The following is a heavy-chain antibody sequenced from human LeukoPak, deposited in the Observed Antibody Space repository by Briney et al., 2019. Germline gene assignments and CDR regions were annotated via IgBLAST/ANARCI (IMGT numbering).Heavy chain of an antibody. D-gene: IGHD2-2*02. CDR1: GGSISSYY. V-gene: IGHV4-59*01. CDR2: IYYSGTT. Sequence: SETLSLTCSVSGGSISSYYWSWIRQPPGKGLEWIGYIYYSGTTNYNPSLKSRVTISVDTSKNQFSLKLSSVTAADTAVYYCARTGYCSSASCYTASRPYYYYYMDVWGKGTTVTVSS. CDR3: ARTGYCSSASCYTASRPYYYYYMDV. J-gene: IGHJ6*03.